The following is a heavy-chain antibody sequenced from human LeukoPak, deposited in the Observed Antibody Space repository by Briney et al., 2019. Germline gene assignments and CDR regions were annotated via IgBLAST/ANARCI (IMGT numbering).Heavy chain of an antibody. Sequence: GGSLRLSCAASGFTFSSYSMNWVRQAPGKGLEWVSYISSSSSTIYYADSVKGRFTISRDNSKNTLYLQMNSLRAEDTAVYYCAKDVAFNWGPPLDYWGQGTLVTVSS. J-gene: IGHJ4*02. CDR1: GFTFSSYS. V-gene: IGHV3-48*01. CDR3: AKDVAFNWGPPLDY. CDR2: ISSSSSTI. D-gene: IGHD7-27*01.